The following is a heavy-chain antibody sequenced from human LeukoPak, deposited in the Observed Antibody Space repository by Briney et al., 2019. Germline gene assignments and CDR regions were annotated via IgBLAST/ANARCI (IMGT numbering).Heavy chain of an antibody. CDR3: AKDLRYDSSGYPTHYYYGMDV. D-gene: IGHD3-22*01. CDR2: ISYDGSNK. Sequence: GRSLRLSCAASGFTFSSYGMHWVRQAPGKGLEWVAVISYDGSNKYYADSVKGRFTISRDNSKNTLYLRMNSLRAEDTAVYYCAKDLRYDSSGYPTHYYYGMDVWGQGTTVTVSS. CDR1: GFTFSSYG. J-gene: IGHJ6*02. V-gene: IGHV3-30*18.